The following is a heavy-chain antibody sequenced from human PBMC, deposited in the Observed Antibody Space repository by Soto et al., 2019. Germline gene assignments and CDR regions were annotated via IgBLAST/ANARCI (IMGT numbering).Heavy chain of an antibody. V-gene: IGHV1-18*04. CDR1: GYTFTPYG. CDR3: ARVVKAGDYGDYGRYYFDY. J-gene: IGHJ4*01. CDR2: ISAYSVNT. D-gene: IGHD4-17*01. Sequence: QVQLVQSGAEVKKPVASVKVSCKASGYTFTPYGITWVRQAPGQGLEWMGWISAYSVNTNYAQKLQARLTVTTDTSTKTGYMDLRSRRSDDTAVYYCARVVKAGDYGDYGRYYFDYWGHGTLVTGS.